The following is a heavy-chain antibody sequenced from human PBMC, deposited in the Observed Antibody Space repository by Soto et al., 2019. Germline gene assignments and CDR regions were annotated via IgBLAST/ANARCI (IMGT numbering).Heavy chain of an antibody. CDR3: ERQRTSVVTQAYFDV. J-gene: IGHJ4*02. CDR2: IYYGGST. D-gene: IGHD2-21*02. V-gene: IGHV4-39*01. Sequence: KAXETLSLTCPVTGDSISSRSYYWGWIREPPGKGLEWIGSIYYGGSTYNNPSLRSRVSMSIDTSKDQFSLKLKSVTAADTALYFCERQRTSVVTQAYFDVWGPGSPVTVYS. CDR1: GDSISSRSYY.